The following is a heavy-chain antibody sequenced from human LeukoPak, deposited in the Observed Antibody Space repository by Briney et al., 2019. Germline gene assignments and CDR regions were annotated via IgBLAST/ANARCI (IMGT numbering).Heavy chain of an antibody. CDR2: INPNSGVT. V-gene: IGHV1-2*02. CDR1: GYTFTGYY. J-gene: IGHJ3*02. Sequence: GASVKVSCKASGYTFTGYYMHWVRQAAGQGLQWMGWINPNSGVTNYAQRFQGRVTMTCDTSISTAYMELSSLRSDDSAVYYCARGRSGSYSALDIWGQGTMVTVSS. CDR3: ARGRSGSYSALDI. D-gene: IGHD1-26*01.